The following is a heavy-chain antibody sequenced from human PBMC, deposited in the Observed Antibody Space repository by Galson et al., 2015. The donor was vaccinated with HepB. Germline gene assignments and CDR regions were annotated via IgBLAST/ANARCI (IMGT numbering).Heavy chain of an antibody. CDR1: GYTFTSYG. Sequence: SVKVSCKASGYTFTSYGISWVRQAPGQGLEWMGWISAYNGNTNYAQKLQGRVTMTTDTSTSTAYMELRSLRSDDTAVYYCARGGLLPIKMGWFDPWGQGTLVTVSS. CDR3: ARGGLLPIKMGWFDP. J-gene: IGHJ5*02. V-gene: IGHV1-18*01. D-gene: IGHD2-15*01. CDR2: ISAYNGNT.